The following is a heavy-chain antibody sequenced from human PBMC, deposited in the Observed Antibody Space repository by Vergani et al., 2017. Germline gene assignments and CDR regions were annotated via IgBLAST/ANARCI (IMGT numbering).Heavy chain of an antibody. V-gene: IGHV1-46*03. J-gene: IGHJ4*02. CDR1: GYTFSNYY. Sequence: QVQVVQSGAVVKQSGASVKVSCKTSGYTFSNYYMHWVRQAPGQGLEWMGIINPSGGHTNYAQKFQGRVTMTRDTSTSTVYMELSSLRSEDTAIYYCARGDYGILTGYRYWGQGTLVTVSA. D-gene: IGHD3-9*01. CDR2: INPSGGHT. CDR3: ARGDYGILTGYRY.